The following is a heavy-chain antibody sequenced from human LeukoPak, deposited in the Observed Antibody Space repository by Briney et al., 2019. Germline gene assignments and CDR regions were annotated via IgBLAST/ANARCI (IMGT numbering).Heavy chain of an antibody. D-gene: IGHD2-2*01. CDR3: ARQALFSSTSLYWFDP. J-gene: IGHJ5*02. CDR2: IYPSDSYT. V-gene: IGHV5-10-1*01. Sequence: GESLKISGKGSGYSFAGYWSSWVRQMPGKGLEWIGMIYPSDSYTTYSPSFQGHVTISADKSISTAYLQWSSLKASDTAMYYCARQALFSSTSLYWFDPWGQGTLVTVSS. CDR1: GYSFAGYW.